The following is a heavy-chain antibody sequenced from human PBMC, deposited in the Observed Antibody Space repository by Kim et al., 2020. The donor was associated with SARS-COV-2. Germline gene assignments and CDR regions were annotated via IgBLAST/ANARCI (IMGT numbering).Heavy chain of an antibody. D-gene: IGHD1-26*01. CDR2: ISSSSGHI. V-gene: IGHV3-21*01. Sequence: GGSLRLSCAASGFTFRDYSINWVRQAPGKGLEWVSFISSSSGHIYYADSVKGRFTISRDNAKNSLYLQMYRLRAEDTAVDYCARDQGRGLVGERVGIDSWGQGTAVTFTT. CDR1: GFTFRDYS. J-gene: IGHJ4*02. CDR3: ARDQGRGLVGERVGIDS.